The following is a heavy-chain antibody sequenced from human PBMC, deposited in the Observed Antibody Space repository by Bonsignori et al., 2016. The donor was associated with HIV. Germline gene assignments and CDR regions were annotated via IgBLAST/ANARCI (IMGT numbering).Heavy chain of an antibody. CDR3: ARDLGYIYGYHYYDP. Sequence: QVHLVQSGAEVKKPGSSVKVSCKGSGGSLSNYIISWMRQAPGQGFEWMGGIMPMLGAPNYAQKFQGRVTMTADESTNTVYMELSSLRYDDTGIYYCARDLGYIYGYHYYDPWGQGTLV. V-gene: IGHV1-69*13. J-gene: IGHJ5*02. CDR1: GGSLSNYI. CDR2: IMPMLGAP. D-gene: IGHD5-18*01.